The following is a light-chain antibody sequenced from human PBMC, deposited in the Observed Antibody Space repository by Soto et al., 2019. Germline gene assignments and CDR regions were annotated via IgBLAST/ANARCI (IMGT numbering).Light chain of an antibody. Sequence: DIPMTQSPSSVSASVGDRVTISCRASQSISTFLNWYQQKPGKAPKLLIYAASTLQSGVPSRFSGSGSGTDFTLTISSLQPEDFVTYYCPQSYSTPITSGQGTRPEIK. J-gene: IGKJ5*01. CDR3: PQSYSTPIT. CDR2: AAS. V-gene: IGKV1-39*01. CDR1: QSISTF.